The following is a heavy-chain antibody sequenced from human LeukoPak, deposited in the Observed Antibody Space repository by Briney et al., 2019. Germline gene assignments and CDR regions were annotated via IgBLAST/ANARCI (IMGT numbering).Heavy chain of an antibody. CDR1: GYSFTSYW. J-gene: IGHJ6*03. D-gene: IGHD6-6*01. Sequence: GESLKISCKGSGYSFTSYWIGWVRQMPGKDLEWMGIIYPGDSDTRYSPSFQGQVTISADKSISTAYLQWSSLKASDTAMYYCALIAARPGNYYYMDVWGKGTTVTISS. CDR2: IYPGDSDT. CDR3: ALIAARPGNYYYMDV. V-gene: IGHV5-51*01.